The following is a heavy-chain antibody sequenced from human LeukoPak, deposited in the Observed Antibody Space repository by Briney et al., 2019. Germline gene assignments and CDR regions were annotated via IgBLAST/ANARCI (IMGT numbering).Heavy chain of an antibody. CDR3: ARGGHDYGVFDY. CDR2: ISDIGGNT. V-gene: IGHV3-23*01. Sequence: GGSLRLSCLGSGFTFNNYAMSWVRQAPGRGLEWISAISDIGGNTYYADSVKGRFTISRDNAKNSLYLQMNSLRAEDTAVYYCARGGHDYGVFDYWGQGTPVTVSS. J-gene: IGHJ4*02. CDR1: GFTFNNYA. D-gene: IGHD4-17*01.